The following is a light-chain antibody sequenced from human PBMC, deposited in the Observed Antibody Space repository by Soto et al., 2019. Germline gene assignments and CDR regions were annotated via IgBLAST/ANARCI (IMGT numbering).Light chain of an antibody. Sequence: EIVMTQSPATLSVSPGERATLSCRASQSVRGNLAWYQQKPGQSPRLLIYGASSRATGIPVRFSGRGSGTEFTLTISSLQSEDFAVYYCQQYNNWPFITFGQGTRLEIK. CDR2: GAS. CDR1: QSVRGN. J-gene: IGKJ5*01. CDR3: QQYNNWPFIT. V-gene: IGKV3-15*01.